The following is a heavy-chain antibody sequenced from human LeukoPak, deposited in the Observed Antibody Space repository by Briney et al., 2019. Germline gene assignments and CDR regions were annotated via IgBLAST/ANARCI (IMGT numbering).Heavy chain of an antibody. V-gene: IGHV3-23*01. Sequence: GGSLRLSCGASGFTFSNYAMSWVRQAPGKGLEWVSTSSGNGGSTYYGDSVKGRFTISRDNVKNTLHLQMSSLRAEDTAVYYCARDSNWNNGGFDYWGQGTLVTVSA. CDR3: ARDSNWNNGGFDY. CDR2: SSGNGGST. J-gene: IGHJ4*02. CDR1: GFTFSNYA. D-gene: IGHD1/OR15-1a*01.